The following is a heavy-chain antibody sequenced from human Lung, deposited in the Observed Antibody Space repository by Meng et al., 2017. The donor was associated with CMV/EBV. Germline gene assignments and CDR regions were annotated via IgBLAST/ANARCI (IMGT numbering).Heavy chain of an antibody. CDR3: ARGNYDLGGALDV. CDR2: IYYTGST. Sequence: VSGGSISSGNFYSNWIRQHPGKGLEWIASIYYTGSTYYNPSLKSRVTISLDTSGNQFSLKLSSVSAADTAVYYCARGNYDLGGALDVWGQGTTVTVSS. V-gene: IGHV4-31*02. CDR1: GGSISSGNFY. J-gene: IGHJ6*02. D-gene: IGHD3-10*01.